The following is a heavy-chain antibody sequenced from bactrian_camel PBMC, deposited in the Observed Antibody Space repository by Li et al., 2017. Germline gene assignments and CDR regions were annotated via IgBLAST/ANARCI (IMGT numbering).Heavy chain of an antibody. D-gene: IGHD5*01. CDR2: IWRNTGAT. J-gene: IGHJ4*01. V-gene: IGHV3S53*01. CDR1: TDRVSIQR. Sequence: HVQLVESGGDSVQPGGSLRLSCTYSTDRVSIQRIVWFHQSPGLDREAIAAIWRNTGATTYVNSVKGRFTLSQDNAKNTVYLQMNNLKPEDTAMHHCALSPGVGCPRQSADFITYSRYKGQGTQVTVS.